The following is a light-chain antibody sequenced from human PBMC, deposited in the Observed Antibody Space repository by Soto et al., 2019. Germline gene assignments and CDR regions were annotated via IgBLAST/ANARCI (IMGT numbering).Light chain of an antibody. J-gene: IGKJ4*01. V-gene: IGKV1-5*01. CDR1: QSINRW. CDR2: DAS. CDR3: QQYNEYPLT. Sequence: DIQMTQSPSTLSASVGDRVTITCRASQSINRWLAWYQHKPGKAPKFLIYDASRLESGVPSRFSGSGSGADFTLTINSLQPDDFATYFCQQYNEYPLTFGGGTKVEIK.